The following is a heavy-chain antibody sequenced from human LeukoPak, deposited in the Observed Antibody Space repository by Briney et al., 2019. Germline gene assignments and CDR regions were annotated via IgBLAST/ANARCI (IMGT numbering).Heavy chain of an antibody. Sequence: SGPTLVKPSATLSLTCTVSGGSISSYSWSWIRQPAGKGLEWIGRIYTSGSTNYNPSLKSRVTMSVDTSKNQFSLKLSSVTAADTAVYYCARDPMRENWFDPWGQGTLVTVSS. J-gene: IGHJ5*02. V-gene: IGHV4-4*07. CDR3: ARDPMRENWFDP. CDR1: GGSISSYS. CDR2: IYTSGST.